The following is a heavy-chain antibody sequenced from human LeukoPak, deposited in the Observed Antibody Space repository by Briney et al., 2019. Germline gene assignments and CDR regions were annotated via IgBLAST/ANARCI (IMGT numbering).Heavy chain of an antibody. CDR1: GVTLSSYA. CDR2: ISSSGSGGNT. CDR3: AKYYYDSGGRGNDAFDV. Sequence: PGGSLRLSCAASGVTLSSYAMSWARQAPGKGLEWVSGISSSGSGGNTYYADSVKGRFTISRDNSKNTLYLQMSSLRAEDTATFYCAKYYYDSGGRGNDAFDVWGQGTLVTVSS. D-gene: IGHD3-22*01. V-gene: IGHV3-23*01. J-gene: IGHJ3*01.